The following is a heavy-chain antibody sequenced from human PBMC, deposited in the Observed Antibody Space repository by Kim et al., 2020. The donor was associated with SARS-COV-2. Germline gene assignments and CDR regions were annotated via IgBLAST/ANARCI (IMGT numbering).Heavy chain of an antibody. CDR3: AKSYCSGRSCYRFYDS. CDR1: GFTFSSNA. J-gene: IGHJ4*02. CDR2: ISDSSGTK. V-gene: IGHV3-23*01. Sequence: GGSLRLSCAASGFTFSSNAMSWVHQAPGKGLEWVSAISDSSGTKLYADSVNGRFTISRDNSKNMLYLQMDSLRAEDTAVYHCAKSYCSGRSCYRFYDSWGQGTLVTVSS. D-gene: IGHD2-15*01.